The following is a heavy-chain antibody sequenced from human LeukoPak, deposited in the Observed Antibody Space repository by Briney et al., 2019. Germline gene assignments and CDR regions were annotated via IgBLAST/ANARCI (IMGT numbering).Heavy chain of an antibody. CDR3: TRQVRVPVEWGDV. CDR1: GFTFSGSA. D-gene: IGHD3-10*01. CDR2: IRSKANSYAT. V-gene: IGHV3-73*01. Sequence: GGSLKLSCAASGFTFSGSAMHWVRQASGKGLEWVGRIRSKANSYATAHAASVKGRFTISRDDSKNTAYLQMNSLKTEDTAVYYCTRQVRVPVEWGDVWGKGTTVTVSS. J-gene: IGHJ6*04.